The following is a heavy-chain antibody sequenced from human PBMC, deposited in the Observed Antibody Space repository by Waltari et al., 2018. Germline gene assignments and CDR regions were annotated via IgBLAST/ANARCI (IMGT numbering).Heavy chain of an antibody. D-gene: IGHD1-1*01. CDR1: GYTFSNYG. J-gene: IGHJ6*02. CDR2: ISAQNRNA. V-gene: IGHV1-18*01. Sequence: QVQLVQSGPEVKKPGASVKVSCKASGYTFSNYGVSWVRQAPGQGLEWMGWISAQNRNANYDKKFQDRVTMTTDTPTSTAYMELRSLRSDDTAMYYCARDFEDDWNDGSYYYYGLDVWGHGTTVTVSS. CDR3: ARDFEDDWNDGSYYYYGLDV.